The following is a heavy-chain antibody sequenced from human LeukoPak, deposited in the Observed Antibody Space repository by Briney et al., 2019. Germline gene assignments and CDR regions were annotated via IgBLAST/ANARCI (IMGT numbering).Heavy chain of an antibody. V-gene: IGHV3-49*03. CDR3: SREVRYFDWFQADY. CDR1: GFTFGDYS. Sequence: GGSLRPSCSASGFTFGDYSMSWFRQAPGKGLEWVGFIRNKAYGGTAEYAASVKGRFTISRDDSESIAYLQMDSLKTEDTAVYYCSREVRYFDWFQADYWGQGTLVTVSS. D-gene: IGHD3-9*01. CDR2: IRNKAYGGTA. J-gene: IGHJ4*02.